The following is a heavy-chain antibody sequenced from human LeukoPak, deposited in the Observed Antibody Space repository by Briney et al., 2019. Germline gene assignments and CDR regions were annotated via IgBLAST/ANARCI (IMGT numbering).Heavy chain of an antibody. Sequence: GRSLRLSCAASGFTFSSYNMHWVRQAPGKGLEWVSSISSSSNYIYYADSVKGRFTISRDNAKNSLYLQMNSLRAEDTAVYYCARDEYYYDSSGYTDYWGQGTLVTVSS. CDR2: ISSSSNYI. CDR1: GFTFSSYN. J-gene: IGHJ4*02. V-gene: IGHV3-21*01. D-gene: IGHD3-22*01. CDR3: ARDEYYYDSSGYTDY.